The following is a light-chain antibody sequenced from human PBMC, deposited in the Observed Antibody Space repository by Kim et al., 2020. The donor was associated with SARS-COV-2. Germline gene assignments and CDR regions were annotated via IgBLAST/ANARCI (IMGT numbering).Light chain of an antibody. CDR2: DSF. V-gene: IGKV1-33*01. J-gene: IGKJ2*01. CDR1: QDIKSK. Sequence: LSASVGDKITITCQASQDIKSKLNWYQHKSGNAPKLLIYDSFHLMSGVPSRFTGRSSGTVFTLTITGLQPEDFASYFCQQYGSSLSFGQGTKLEI. CDR3: QQYGSSLS.